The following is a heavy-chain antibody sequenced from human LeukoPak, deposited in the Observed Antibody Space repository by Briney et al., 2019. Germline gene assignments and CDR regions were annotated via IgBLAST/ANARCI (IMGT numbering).Heavy chain of an antibody. J-gene: IGHJ4*02. D-gene: IGHD1-26*01. Sequence: PGGSLRLSCVASGFTFSSYGMHWVRQAPGKGLEWVAVIWYDGNNKYYADSVKGRFTISRDNSKNTLYLQMNSLRAEGTAVYYCAKDLTQSWEPDFRGQGTLVTVSS. CDR1: GFTFSSYG. V-gene: IGHV3-33*06. CDR3: AKDLTQSWEPDF. CDR2: IWYDGNNK.